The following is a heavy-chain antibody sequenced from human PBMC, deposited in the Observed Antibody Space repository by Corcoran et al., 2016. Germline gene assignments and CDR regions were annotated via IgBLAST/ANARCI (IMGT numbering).Heavy chain of an antibody. J-gene: IGHJ6*02. CDR2: IIPIFGTA. D-gene: IGHD3-22*01. CDR1: GGTFSSYA. V-gene: IGHV1-69*01. Sequence: QVQLVQSGAEVKKPGSSVKVSCKASGGTFSSYAISWVRQAPGQGLEWMGGIIPIFGTANYAQKFQGRVTITADESTSTAYMELSSLRSEDTAVYYCARRSYYDSSGAPKTTYYYYGMDVWGQGTTVTVSS. CDR3: ARRSYYDSSGAPKTTYYYYGMDV.